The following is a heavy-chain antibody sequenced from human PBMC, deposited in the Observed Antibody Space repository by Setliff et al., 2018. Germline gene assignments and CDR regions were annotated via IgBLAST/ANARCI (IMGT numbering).Heavy chain of an antibody. D-gene: IGHD2-8*01. CDR3: SRLVRYCSKTTCQTASGAEL. CDR1: GYTFSHSG. V-gene: IGHV1-18*01. Sequence: ASVKVSCKASGYTFSHSGITWVRQAPGQGLEWMGWISVYTGNTNYAPKLQGRVTMTTDASTITAYMELRGLTSDDTAVYYCSRLVRYCSKTTCQTASGAELWGQGTLVTVSS. CDR2: ISVYTGNT. J-gene: IGHJ4*02.